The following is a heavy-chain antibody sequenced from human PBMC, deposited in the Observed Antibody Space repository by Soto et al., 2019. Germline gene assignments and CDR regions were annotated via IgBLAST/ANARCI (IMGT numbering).Heavy chain of an antibody. CDR3: ARDASMIGRFYFDY. Sequence: TSETLSLTCIISSDSVRNYFWSWIRQPPGKGLEWIGYIFYSGTTNYNPSLKGRVTMSFDTSKNQFSLILSAVTAADSAVYYCARDASMIGRFYFDYWGRGTLVTLSS. CDR2: IFYSGTT. CDR1: SDSVRNYF. J-gene: IGHJ4*01. V-gene: IGHV4-59*02. D-gene: IGHD2-21*01.